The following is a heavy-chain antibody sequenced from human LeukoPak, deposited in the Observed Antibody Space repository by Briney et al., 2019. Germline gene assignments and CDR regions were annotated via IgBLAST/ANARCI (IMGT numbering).Heavy chain of an antibody. CDR1: GFTFSSYA. CDR3: VKDPRGIAVAGIDY. V-gene: IGHV3-64D*09. CDR2: ISSNGGST. Sequence: TGGSLRLSCSASGFTFSSYAMHWVRQAPGKGREYVSAISSNGGSTYYADSGKGRFTISRDNSKNTLYLQMSSLRAEDTAVYYCVKDPRGIAVAGIDYWGQGTLVTVSS. J-gene: IGHJ4*02. D-gene: IGHD6-19*01.